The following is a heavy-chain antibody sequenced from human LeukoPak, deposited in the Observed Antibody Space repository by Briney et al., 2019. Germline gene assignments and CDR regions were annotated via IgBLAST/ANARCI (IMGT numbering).Heavy chain of an antibody. CDR3: ALSGNDAFDI. CDR2: FDPEDGET. Sequence: ASVKVSCKASGYTFTGYYMHWVRQAPGKGPEWMGGFDPEDGETIYAQKFQGRVTMTEDTSTDTAYMELSNLRSEDTAVYYCALSGNDAFDIWGQGTMVTVSS. V-gene: IGHV1-24*01. J-gene: IGHJ3*02. D-gene: IGHD3-3*02. CDR1: GYTFTGYY.